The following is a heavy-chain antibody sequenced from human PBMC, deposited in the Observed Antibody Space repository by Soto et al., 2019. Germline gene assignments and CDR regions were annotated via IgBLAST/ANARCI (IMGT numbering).Heavy chain of an antibody. Sequence: SETLSLTCTVSGGSISSYYWSWIRQPPGKGLEWIGYIYYSGSTNYNPSLKSRVTISVDTSKNQFSLKLSSVTAADTAVYYCARSRGYSGYDLNAFDIWGQGTMVTVSS. CDR2: IYYSGST. CDR1: GGSISSYY. CDR3: ARSRGYSGYDLNAFDI. J-gene: IGHJ3*02. D-gene: IGHD5-12*01. V-gene: IGHV4-59*08.